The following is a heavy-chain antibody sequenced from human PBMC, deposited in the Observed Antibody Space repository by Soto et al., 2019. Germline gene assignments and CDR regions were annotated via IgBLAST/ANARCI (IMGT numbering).Heavy chain of an antibody. D-gene: IGHD3-10*01. Sequence: PGESLKISCKGSGYSFTSYWISWVRQLPGKGLEWMGRIDPSDSYTNYSPSFQGHVTISADKSISTAYLQWSSLKASDTAMYYCATLRVGFGELLTYWGQGTLVTVSS. V-gene: IGHV5-10-1*01. CDR1: GYSFTSYW. CDR3: ATLRVGFGELLTY. J-gene: IGHJ4*02. CDR2: IDPSDSYT.